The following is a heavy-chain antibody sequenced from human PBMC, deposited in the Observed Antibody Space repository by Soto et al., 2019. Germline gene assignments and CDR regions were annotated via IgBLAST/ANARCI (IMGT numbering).Heavy chain of an antibody. CDR2: IYYSGST. CDR3: ARHEDYYGSGVPSSYIDY. V-gene: IGHV4-39*01. Sequence: KPSETLSLTCTVSGGSISSSSYYWGWIRQPPGKGLEWIGSIYYSGSTYYNTSLKSRVTISVDTSKNQFSLKLSSVTAADTALFYCARHEDYYGSGVPSSYIDYWGQGTLVTVSS. J-gene: IGHJ4*02. D-gene: IGHD3-10*01. CDR1: GGSISSSSYY.